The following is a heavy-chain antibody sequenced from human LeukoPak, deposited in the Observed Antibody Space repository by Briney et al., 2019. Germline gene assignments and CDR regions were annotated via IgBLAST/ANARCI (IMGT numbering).Heavy chain of an antibody. D-gene: IGHD3-22*01. CDR3: ARDRGRYYDSRGFYWGYYFDP. V-gene: IGHV3-23*01. CDR1: GFTFSTYA. J-gene: IGHJ4*02. CDR2: ISGSGDST. Sequence: GGSLRLSCAASGFTFSTYAVTWVRQAPGKGLEWVSTISGSGDSTYYADSVKGRFTISRDNSKDTLYLQMSSVRVDDTAVYYCARDRGRYYDSRGFYWGYYFDPWGQGILVTVST.